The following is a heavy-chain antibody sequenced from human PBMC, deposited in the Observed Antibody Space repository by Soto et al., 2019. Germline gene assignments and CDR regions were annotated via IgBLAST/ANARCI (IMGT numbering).Heavy chain of an antibody. Sequence: QVQLVESGGGVVQPGRSLRLSCAASGFTFSSYGMHWVRQAPGKGLEWVAVIWYDGSNKYYADSVKGRFTISRDNSKNTLYLQMNSLRAEDTAVYYCGGFWEFGDYWGQGTLVTVSS. CDR1: GFTFSSYG. J-gene: IGHJ4*02. CDR3: GGFWEFGDY. CDR2: IWYDGSNK. D-gene: IGHD3-10*01. V-gene: IGHV3-33*01.